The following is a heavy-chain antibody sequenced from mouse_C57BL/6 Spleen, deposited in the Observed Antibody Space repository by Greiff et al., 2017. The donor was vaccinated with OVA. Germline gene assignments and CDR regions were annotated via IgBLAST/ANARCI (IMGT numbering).Heavy chain of an antibody. J-gene: IGHJ2*01. CDR3: ARNGYP. CDR2: INPNNGGT. Sequence: VQLQQSGPELVKPGASVKISCKASGYTFTDYYMNWVKQSHGKSLEWIGDINPNNGGTSYNQKFKGKATLTVDKSSSTAYMELRSLTSEDSAVYYCARNGYPWGQGTTLTVSS. CDR1: GYTFTDYY. V-gene: IGHV1-26*01. D-gene: IGHD2-2*01.